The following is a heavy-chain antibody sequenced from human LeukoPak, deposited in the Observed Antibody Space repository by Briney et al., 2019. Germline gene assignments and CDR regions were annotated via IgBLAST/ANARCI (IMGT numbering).Heavy chain of an antibody. J-gene: IGHJ3*02. V-gene: IGHV3-48*01. CDR2: ISSSSSTI. CDR1: GLTFSSYS. CDR3: AREKLRFLEWPLNAFDI. Sequence: GGSLRLSCAASGLTFSSYSMNWVRQAPGKGLEWVSYISSSSSTIYYADSVKGRFTISRDNAKNSLYLQMNSLRAEDTAVYYCAREKLRFLEWPLNAFDIWGQGTMVTVSS. D-gene: IGHD3-3*01.